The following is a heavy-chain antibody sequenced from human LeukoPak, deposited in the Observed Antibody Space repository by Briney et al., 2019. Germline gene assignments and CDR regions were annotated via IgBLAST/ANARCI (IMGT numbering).Heavy chain of an antibody. V-gene: IGHV4-39*01. D-gene: IGHD6-13*01. Sequence: SETLSLTCTVSGGSISSSSYYWVWIRQPPGKGLEWIGSIYYSGSTYYNPSLKSRVTISVDTSKNQFSLKLSSVTAADTAVYYCARRIAAPGYFDYWGQGTLVTVSS. CDR2: IYYSGST. CDR1: GGSISSSSYY. J-gene: IGHJ4*02. CDR3: ARRIAAPGYFDY.